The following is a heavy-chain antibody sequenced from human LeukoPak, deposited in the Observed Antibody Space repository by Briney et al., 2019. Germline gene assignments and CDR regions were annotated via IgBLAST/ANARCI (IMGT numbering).Heavy chain of an antibody. D-gene: IGHD3-10*01. CDR3: VRARGAGPGAHYDY. Sequence: PGGSLRLSCAASGFTVSSNYMSWIRQAPGKGLEWVSYISNTADFIAYADSVKGRFTISRDSAKNSLYLQMNSLRAEDAAAYYCVRARGAGPGAHYDYWGQGTLVTVSS. CDR1: GFTVSSNY. V-gene: IGHV3-11*01. J-gene: IGHJ4*02. CDR2: ISNTADFI.